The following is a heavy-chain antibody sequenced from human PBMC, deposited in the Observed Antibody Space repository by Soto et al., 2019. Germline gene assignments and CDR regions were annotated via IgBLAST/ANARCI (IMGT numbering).Heavy chain of an antibody. J-gene: IGHJ3*02. D-gene: IGHD3-22*01. CDR3: ASGDYYDSSGDAFDI. CDR1: GFTFSSYS. Sequence: GGSLRLSCAASGFTFSSYSMNWVRQAPGKGLEWVSSISSSSSYIYYADSVKGRFTISRDNAKNSLYLQMNSLRAEDTAVYYCASGDYYDSSGDAFDIWGQGTMVTVSS. V-gene: IGHV3-21*01. CDR2: ISSSSSYI.